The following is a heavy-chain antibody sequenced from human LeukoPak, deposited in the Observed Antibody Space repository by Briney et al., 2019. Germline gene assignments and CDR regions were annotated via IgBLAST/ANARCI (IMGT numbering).Heavy chain of an antibody. J-gene: IGHJ3*02. V-gene: IGHV4-38-2*01. CDR3: ARALVPYYDILTGYYKHPIDAFDI. CDR1: GYSISSGYY. D-gene: IGHD3-9*01. CDR2: IYDSGST. Sequence: SETLSLTCAVSGYSISSGYYWGWIRQPPGKGLEWIGSIYDSGSTYYNPSLKSRVTISVDTSKNQFSLKLSSVTAADTAVYYCARALVPYYDILTGYYKHPIDAFDIWGQGTMVTVSS.